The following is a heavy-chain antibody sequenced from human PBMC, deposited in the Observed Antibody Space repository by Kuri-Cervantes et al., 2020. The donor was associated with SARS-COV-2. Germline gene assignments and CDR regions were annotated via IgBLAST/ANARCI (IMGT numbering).Heavy chain of an antibody. CDR1: GFTFSNAW. Sequence: GGSLRLSCAASGFTFSNAWMSWVRQAPGKGLEWVGRIKSKTDGGTTDYAAPVKGRFTISRDDSKNTLYLQMNSLRAEDTAVYYCAKWFYQVAWFDPWGQGTLVTVSS. CDR3: AKWFYQVAWFDP. J-gene: IGHJ5*02. D-gene: IGHD3-22*01. CDR2: IKSKTDGGTT. V-gene: IGHV3-15*01.